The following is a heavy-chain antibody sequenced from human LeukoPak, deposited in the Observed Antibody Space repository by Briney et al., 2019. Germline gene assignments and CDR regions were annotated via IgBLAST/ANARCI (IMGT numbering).Heavy chain of an antibody. CDR2: INPNSGGT. CDR3: ARIVGAHI. D-gene: IGHD1-26*01. J-gene: IGHJ3*02. Sequence: GASVKVSCMASRYTFTGYYTQSVRHAPGQGLEWMGWINPNSGGTNYAQKFQGRVTMTRDTSISTAYMELSRLRSDDTAVYYCARIVGAHIWGQGTMVTVSS. V-gene: IGHV1-2*02. CDR1: RYTFTGYY.